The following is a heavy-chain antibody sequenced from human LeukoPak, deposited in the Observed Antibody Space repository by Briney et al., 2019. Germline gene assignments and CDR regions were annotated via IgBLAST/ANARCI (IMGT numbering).Heavy chain of an antibody. V-gene: IGHV4-59*11. CDR3: AREGYSSGWSHFDY. CDR1: GGSISSHY. CDR2: IYYSGST. D-gene: IGHD6-19*01. Sequence: SETLSLTCTVSGGSISSHYWSWIRQPPGKGLEWIGYIYYSGSTNYNPSLKSRVTMSVDTSKNQFSLKLSSVTAADTAVYYCAREGYSSGWSHFDYWGQGTLVTVSS. J-gene: IGHJ4*02.